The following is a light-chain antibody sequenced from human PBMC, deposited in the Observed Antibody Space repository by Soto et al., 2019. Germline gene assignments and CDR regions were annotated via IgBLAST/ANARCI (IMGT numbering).Light chain of an antibody. CDR3: QQYGSSPPYT. CDR2: GAS. CDR1: QSVSSSY. V-gene: IGKV3-20*01. J-gene: IGKJ2*01. Sequence: EIVLTQSPGTLSLSPGERATLSCRASQSVSSSYLAWYPQKPGQAPRLLSYGASSRATGIPGRFSGSGSGTDFTLIISRLEPEDFAVYYCQQYGSSPPYTFGQGTKLEIK.